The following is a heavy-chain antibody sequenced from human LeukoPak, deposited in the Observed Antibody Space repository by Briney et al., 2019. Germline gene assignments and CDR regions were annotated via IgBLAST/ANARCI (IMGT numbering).Heavy chain of an antibody. CDR3: AKVALMVRGPEGAFDI. CDR2: IKHDGSEK. V-gene: IGHV3-7*03. Sequence: GGSLRLSCAASGFTFSNAWMSWVRQAPGKGLEWVANIKHDGSEKYYVDSVKGRFTISRDNSKNTLYLQMNSLRAEDTAVYYCAKVALMVRGPEGAFDIWGQGTMVTVSS. D-gene: IGHD3-10*01. CDR1: GFTFSNAW. J-gene: IGHJ3*02.